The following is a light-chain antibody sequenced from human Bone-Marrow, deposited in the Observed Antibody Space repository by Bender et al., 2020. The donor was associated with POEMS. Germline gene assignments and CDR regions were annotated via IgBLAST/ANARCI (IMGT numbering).Light chain of an antibody. CDR3: QSADSTSTYV. J-gene: IGLJ1*01. Sequence: SYELTQPPSMAVSPGQTARITGSGDALSKQYGSWYQQKEGQAPVLVIYEDSERPSGIPDRFSGSSSGTTVTLTITGVQAEDEADYYCQSADSTSTYVFGSGTKVTVL. V-gene: IGLV3-25*03. CDR2: EDS. CDR1: ALSKQY.